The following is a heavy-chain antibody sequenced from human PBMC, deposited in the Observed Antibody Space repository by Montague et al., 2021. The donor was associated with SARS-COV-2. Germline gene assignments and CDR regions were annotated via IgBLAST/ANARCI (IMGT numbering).Heavy chain of an antibody. D-gene: IGHD3-9*01. V-gene: IGHV2-70*01. CDR2: IDWDDDK. J-gene: IGHJ4*02. CDR1: GFSLSTSGMC. CDR3: ARIRDYDILTGSYSGFDY. Sequence: PALVTPTQTLTLTCTFSGFSLSTSGMCVSWIRQPPGMALEWLALIDWDDDKYYSTSLKTRLTISKDTSKNQVVLTMTNMDPVDTATYYCARIRDYDILTGSYSGFDYWGQGTLVTVSS.